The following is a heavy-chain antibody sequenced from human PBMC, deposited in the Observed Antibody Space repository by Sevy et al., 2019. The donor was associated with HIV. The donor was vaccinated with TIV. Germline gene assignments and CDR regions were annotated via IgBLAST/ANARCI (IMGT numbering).Heavy chain of an antibody. CDR2: IYTSGST. D-gene: IGHD4-17*01. CDR3: ASSGRVYGVLLFDY. Sequence: SETLSLTCTVSGGSISSYYWSWIRQPAGKGLEWIGRIYTSGSTNYNPSLKSRVTMSVDTSKNQFSLKLSSVTAADTAVYYCASSGRVYGVLLFDYWGQGTLVTVSS. V-gene: IGHV4-4*07. CDR1: GGSISSYY. J-gene: IGHJ4*02.